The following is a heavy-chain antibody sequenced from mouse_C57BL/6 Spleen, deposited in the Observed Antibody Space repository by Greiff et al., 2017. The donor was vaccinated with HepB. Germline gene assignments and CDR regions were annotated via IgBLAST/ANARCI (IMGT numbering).Heavy chain of an antibody. CDR2: ISSGGSYT. Sequence: EVMLVESGGDLVKPGGSLKLSCAASGFTFSSYGMSWVRQTPDKRLEWVATISSGGSYTYYPDSVKGRNTISRDNAKNTLYLQMSSLKSEDTAMYYCERQSTVVATVYYFDYWGQGTTLTVSS. J-gene: IGHJ2*01. D-gene: IGHD1-1*01. V-gene: IGHV5-6*01. CDR3: ERQSTVVATVYYFDY. CDR1: GFTFSSYG.